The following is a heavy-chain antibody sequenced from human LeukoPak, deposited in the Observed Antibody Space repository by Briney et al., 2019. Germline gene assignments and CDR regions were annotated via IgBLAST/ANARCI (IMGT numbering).Heavy chain of an antibody. CDR1: GYTFTSYG. D-gene: IGHD1-1*01. Sequence: ASVKVSCKASGYTFTSYGISWVRQAPGQELEWMGWISAYNGNTNYAQKLQGRVTMTTDTSTSTAYMELRSLRSDDTAVYYCARDDLDFYAFDIWGQGTMVTVSS. CDR2: ISAYNGNT. J-gene: IGHJ3*02. CDR3: ARDDLDFYAFDI. V-gene: IGHV1-18*01.